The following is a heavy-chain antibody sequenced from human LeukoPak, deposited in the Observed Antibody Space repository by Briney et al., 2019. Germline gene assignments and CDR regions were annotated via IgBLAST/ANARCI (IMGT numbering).Heavy chain of an antibody. CDR1: GASIRSYH. Sequence: SETLSLTCNVSGASIRSYHWSWIRQFPGKGLEWIGDIYTSGRTNYNPSLKSRVTIPLDTSKNQFSLKLTFVTAADTAVYYCARDPKSDIVLMVWGQGTLVTVSS. CDR3: ARDPKSDIVLMV. CDR2: IYTSGRT. D-gene: IGHD2-8*01. V-gene: IGHV4-4*08. J-gene: IGHJ4*02.